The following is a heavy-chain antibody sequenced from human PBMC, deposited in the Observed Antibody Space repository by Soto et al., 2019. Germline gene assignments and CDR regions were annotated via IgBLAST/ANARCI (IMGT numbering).Heavy chain of an antibody. D-gene: IGHD6-19*01. J-gene: IGHJ4*02. CDR3: ADMGVAGTGDF. Sequence: EVQLVESGGGLVEPGGSLRLSCVASGFTFTNAWMSWVRQAPGTGPEWVGRIYSKKDGGAADYAVAVKGRFAISRDDSKKRLYLQMNSLKTEDTAVYYCADMGVAGTGDFCGQGTLVTVSA. V-gene: IGHV3-15*01. CDR1: GFTFTNAW. CDR2: IYSKKDGGAA.